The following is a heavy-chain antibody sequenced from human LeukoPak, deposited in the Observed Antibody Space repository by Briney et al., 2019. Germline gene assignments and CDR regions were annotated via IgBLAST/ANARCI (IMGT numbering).Heavy chain of an antibody. CDR3: AREGRSSGWFEFDY. V-gene: IGHV6-1*01. CDR1: GDSVSSNSAA. J-gene: IGHJ4*02. D-gene: IGHD6-19*01. Sequence: SQTLSLTCAISGDSVSSNSAAWNWIRQSPSRGLGWLGRTYYRTKWYNDYAVSVKSRITINPDTSKNQFSLQLNSVTPEDTAVYYCAREGRSSGWFEFDYWGQGTLVTVSS. CDR2: TYYRTKWYN.